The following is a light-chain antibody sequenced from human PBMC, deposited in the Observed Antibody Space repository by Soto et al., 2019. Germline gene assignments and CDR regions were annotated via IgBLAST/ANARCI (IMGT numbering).Light chain of an antibody. V-gene: IGKV3-11*01. J-gene: IGKJ3*01. CDR2: DAS. CDR1: QSVGSY. CDR3: QQRTNWQFS. Sequence: EIVLTQSPGTLSLSPGERATLSCRASQSVGSYLAWYQQKPGQAPRLLIYDASNRATGIPARFSGSGSGTEISLTISSLEPEDFAIYYCQQRTNWQFSFGPGTKVDLK.